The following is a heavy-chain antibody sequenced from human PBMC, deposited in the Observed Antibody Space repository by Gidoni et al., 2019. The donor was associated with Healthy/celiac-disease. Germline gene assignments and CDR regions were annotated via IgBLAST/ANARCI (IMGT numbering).Heavy chain of an antibody. Sequence: QVQLQQWGAGLLKPSETLSLTCAVYGGSFSGYYWSWIRQPPGKGLEWIGEINHSGSTNYNPSLKSRVTISVDTSKTQFSLKLSSVTAADTAVYYCARGLYYYYGMDVWGQGTTVTVSS. V-gene: IGHV4-34*01. CDR2: INHSGST. CDR3: ARGLYYYYGMDV. CDR1: GGSFSGYY. J-gene: IGHJ6*02.